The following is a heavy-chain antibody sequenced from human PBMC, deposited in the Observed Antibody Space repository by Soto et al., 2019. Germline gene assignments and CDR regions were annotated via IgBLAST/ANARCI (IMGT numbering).Heavy chain of an antibody. CDR2: INTYNGNT. CDR3: ARDLWVAAAGTNYYYYYGMDV. Sequence: GASVKVSCKASGYTFTSYGISWVRQAPGQGLEWMGWINTYNGNTYYAQKFQGRVTITADESTSTAYMELSSLRSEDTAVYYCARDLWVAAAGTNYYYYYGMDVWGQGTTVTVSS. V-gene: IGHV1-18*01. J-gene: IGHJ6*02. CDR1: GYTFTSYG. D-gene: IGHD6-13*01.